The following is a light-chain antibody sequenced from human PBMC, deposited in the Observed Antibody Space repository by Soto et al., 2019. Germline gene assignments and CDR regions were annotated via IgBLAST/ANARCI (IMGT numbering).Light chain of an antibody. CDR1: QSVSSSS. Sequence: EIVLTQSPGTLSLSPGERATLSCRASQSVSSSSLAWYQHKPGQAPRLLIYDAFSRATDIPDRFSGSGSGTDFTLTISRLEPDDFAVYYCQHYGSSPPKYTFGQGTKLEI. J-gene: IGKJ2*01. CDR3: QHYGSSPPKYT. V-gene: IGKV3-20*01. CDR2: DAF.